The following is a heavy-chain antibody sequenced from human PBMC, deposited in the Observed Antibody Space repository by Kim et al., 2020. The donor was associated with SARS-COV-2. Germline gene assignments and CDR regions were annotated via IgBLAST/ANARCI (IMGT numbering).Heavy chain of an antibody. V-gene: IGHV1-18*01. CDR3: ARGVVHLYFDY. D-gene: IGHD2-2*01. J-gene: IGHJ4*02. Sequence: NHAQKLKGRVTMTTDTSTSTAYMELRSLRSDDTSVYYCARGVVHLYFDYWGQGTLVTVSS.